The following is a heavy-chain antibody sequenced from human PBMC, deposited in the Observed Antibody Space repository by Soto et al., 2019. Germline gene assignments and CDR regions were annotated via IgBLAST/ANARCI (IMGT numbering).Heavy chain of an antibody. CDR2: INPNNGDT. V-gene: IGHV1-2*02. J-gene: IGHJ6*02. Sequence: ASVKVSCKASGYTFTGYYMHWVREAPGQGLEFIVWINPNNGDTNYVQKFQGRVTVTRDTSTSTAYMELSRLRSDDTAVYYCARSLAEGYCIITGCYTRPLYGMDVWGQGTTVTVSS. CDR1: GYTFTGYY. CDR3: ARSLAEGYCIITGCYTRPLYGMDV. D-gene: IGHD2-2*02.